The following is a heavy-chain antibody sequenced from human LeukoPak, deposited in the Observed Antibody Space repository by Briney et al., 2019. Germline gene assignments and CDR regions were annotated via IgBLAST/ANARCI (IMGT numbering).Heavy chain of an antibody. J-gene: IGHJ3*02. CDR1: GGSISSYY. CDR3: ARSGYYDSSGYYDVDDDAFDI. D-gene: IGHD3-22*01. Sequence: SETLSLTCTVSGGSISSYYWSWIRQPPGKGLEWIGYIYYSGSTNYNPSLKSRVTISVDTSKNQFSLKLSSVTAADTAVYYCARSGYYDSSGYYDVDDDAFDIWGQGTMVTVSS. CDR2: IYYSGST. V-gene: IGHV4-59*08.